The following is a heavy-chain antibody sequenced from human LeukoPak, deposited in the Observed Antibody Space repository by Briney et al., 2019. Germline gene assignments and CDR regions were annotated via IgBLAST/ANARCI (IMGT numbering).Heavy chain of an antibody. Sequence: ASVKVSCKASGYTLSDYYMHWVRQAPGQGLEWLGWINPKSGGTNYVQKFQGRVTMTRDTSINTAYMELSSLRSEDTAVYYCARFKAARYYYYGMDVWGQGTTVTVSS. CDR3: ARFKAARYYYYGMDV. V-gene: IGHV1-2*02. CDR1: GYTLSDYY. D-gene: IGHD2-15*01. J-gene: IGHJ6*02. CDR2: INPKSGGT.